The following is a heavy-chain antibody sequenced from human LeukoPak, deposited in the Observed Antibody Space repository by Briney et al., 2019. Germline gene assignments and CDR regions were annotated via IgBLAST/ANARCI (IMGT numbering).Heavy chain of an antibody. Sequence: SETLSLTCTVSGGSVSSGSYYWSWIRQPPRKGLEWIGYIYYSGSTNYNPSLKSRVTISVDTSKNQFSLKLSSVTAADTAVYYCARSYDSSGYFIPSVFDYWGQGTLVTVSS. J-gene: IGHJ4*02. V-gene: IGHV4-61*01. CDR2: IYYSGST. D-gene: IGHD3-22*01. CDR1: GGSVSSGSYY. CDR3: ARSYDSSGYFIPSVFDY.